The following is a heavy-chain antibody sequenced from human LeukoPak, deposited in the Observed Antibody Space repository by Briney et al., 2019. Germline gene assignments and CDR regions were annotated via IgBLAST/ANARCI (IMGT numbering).Heavy chain of an antibody. V-gene: IGHV1-2*02. J-gene: IGHJ4*02. Sequence: GASLKVSCKASGYTFTGSNMHWGRHAPRQGHGRMGWINPNSGGTNYAQKFQGRVTMTRDTSISTAYMELSRLRSDDTAVYYCARGPYYGSGRRGYYFDYWGQGTLVTVSS. D-gene: IGHD3-10*01. CDR3: ARGPYYGSGRRGYYFDY. CDR1: GYTFTGSN. CDR2: INPNSGGT.